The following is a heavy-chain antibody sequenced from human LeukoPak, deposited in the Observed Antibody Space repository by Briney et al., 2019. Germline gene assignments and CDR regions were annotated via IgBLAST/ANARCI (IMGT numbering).Heavy chain of an antibody. CDR1: GFTFSSYW. CDR2: INNDGSST. D-gene: IGHD5-24*01. J-gene: IGHJ3*02. Sequence: GGSLRLSCAASGFTFSSYWMHWVRQAPGKGLLWVSRINNDGSSTNYADSVKGRFTISRDNAKNTLYLQMHSLRAEDTAVYYCAREGDGYNVAFDIWGQGTMVTVSS. V-gene: IGHV3-74*01. CDR3: AREGDGYNVAFDI.